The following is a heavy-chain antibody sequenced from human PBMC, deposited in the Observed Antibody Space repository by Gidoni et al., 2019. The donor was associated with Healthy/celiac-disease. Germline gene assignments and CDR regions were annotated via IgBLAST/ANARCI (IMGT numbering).Heavy chain of an antibody. V-gene: IGHV4-34*01. D-gene: IGHD1-1*01. CDR1: GGSFSGYY. CDR2: INHSGST. CDR3: ARGGGTATDY. Sequence: QVQLQQWGAGLLKPSGTLSLTCAVYGGSFSGYYWSWIRQPPGKGLEWIGEINHSGSTNYNPSLKSRVTISVDTSKNQFSLKLSSVTAADTAVYYCARGGGTATDYWGQGTLVTVSS. J-gene: IGHJ4*02.